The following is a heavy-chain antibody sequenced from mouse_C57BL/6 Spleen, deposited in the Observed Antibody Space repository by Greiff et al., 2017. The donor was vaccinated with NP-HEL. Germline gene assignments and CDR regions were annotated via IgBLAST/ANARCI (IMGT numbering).Heavy chain of an antibody. Sequence: QVQLQQSGPELVKPGASVKISCKASGYSFTSYYIHWVKQRPGQGLEWIGWIYPGSGNTKYNEKFKGKATLTADTSSSTAYMQLSSLTSEDSAVYYCARGDSNFFDDWGHGTTLTVSS. CDR1: GYSFTSYY. V-gene: IGHV1-66*01. CDR3: ARGDSNFFDD. J-gene: IGHJ2*01. D-gene: IGHD2-5*01. CDR2: IYPGSGNT.